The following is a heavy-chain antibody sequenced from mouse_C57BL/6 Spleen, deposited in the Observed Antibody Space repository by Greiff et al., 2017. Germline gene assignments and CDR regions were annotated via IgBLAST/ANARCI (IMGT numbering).Heavy chain of an antibody. J-gene: IGHJ3*01. Sequence: QVQLQQPGAELVKPGASVKMSCKASGYTFTSYWLTWVKQRPGQGLEWIGDIYPGSGSTNYNEKFKSKATLTVDTSSSTAYMQLSSLTSEDSAVYDCARRDDGYFVGFAYWGQGTLVTVSA. D-gene: IGHD2-3*01. V-gene: IGHV1-55*01. CDR1: GYTFTSYW. CDR3: ARRDDGYFVGFAY. CDR2: IYPGSGST.